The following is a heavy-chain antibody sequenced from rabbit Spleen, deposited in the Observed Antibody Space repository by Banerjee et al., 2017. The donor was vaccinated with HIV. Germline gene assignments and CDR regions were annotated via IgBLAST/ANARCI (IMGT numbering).Heavy chain of an antibody. D-gene: IGHD6-1*01. Sequence: QSLEESGGDLVKPGASLTLTCTASGFSFSSSYFMCWVRQAPGKGLEWIACIDVVSVSVTIYANWAKGRFTISKTSSTTVTLQMTSLTAADTATYFCARKTPYANYRYVVLWGPGTLVTVS. CDR2: IDVVSVSVT. CDR3: ARKTPYANYRYVVL. J-gene: IGHJ4*01. CDR1: GFSFSSSYF. V-gene: IGHV1S40*01.